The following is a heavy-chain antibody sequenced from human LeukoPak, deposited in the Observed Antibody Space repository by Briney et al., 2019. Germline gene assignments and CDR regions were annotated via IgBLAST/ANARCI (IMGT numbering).Heavy chain of an antibody. J-gene: IGHJ5*02. D-gene: IGHD6-13*01. CDR1: GGSISSYY. Sequence: SETLSLTCTVSGGSISSYYWSWIRQPPGKGLEWIGYIYYSGSTNYNPSLKSRVAISVDTSKNQFSLKLSSVTAADTAVYCCARAKAAAGTSWFDPWGQGTLVTVSS. V-gene: IGHV4-59*01. CDR3: ARAKAAAGTSWFDP. CDR2: IYYSGST.